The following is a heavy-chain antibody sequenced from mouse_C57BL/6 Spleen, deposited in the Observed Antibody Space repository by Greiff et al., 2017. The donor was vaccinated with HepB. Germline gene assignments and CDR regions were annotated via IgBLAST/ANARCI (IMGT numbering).Heavy chain of an antibody. D-gene: IGHD2-3*01. J-gene: IGHJ4*01. CDR1: GYTFTDYE. CDR2: IDPETGGT. CDR3: TRRIYDGYYLAMDY. V-gene: IGHV1-15*01. Sequence: QVQLQQSGAELVRPGASVTLSCKASGYTFTDYEMHWVKQTPVHGLEWIGAIDPETGGTAYNQKFKGKAILTADKSSSTAYMELRSLTSDDSAVYYCTRRIYDGYYLAMDYWGQGTSVTVSS.